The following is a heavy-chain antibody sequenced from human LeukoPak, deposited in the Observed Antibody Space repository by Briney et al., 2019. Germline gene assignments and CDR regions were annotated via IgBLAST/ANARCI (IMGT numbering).Heavy chain of an antibody. Sequence: GRSLRLSCAASGFTFSSYAMHWVRQALGKGLEWVAVISYDGSNKYYADSVKGRFTISRDNSKNTLYLQMNSLRAEDTAVYYCARERTVTLDYWGQGTLVTVSS. CDR2: ISYDGSNK. CDR1: GFTFSSYA. CDR3: ARERTVTLDY. D-gene: IGHD4-17*01. V-gene: IGHV3-30-3*01. J-gene: IGHJ4*02.